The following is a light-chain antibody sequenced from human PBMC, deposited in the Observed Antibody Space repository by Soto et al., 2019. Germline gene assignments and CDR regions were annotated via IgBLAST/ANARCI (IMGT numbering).Light chain of an antibody. J-gene: IGKJ3*01. Sequence: DIQMTQSPSTLSASVGDRVTITCRASQSISRSLAWYQQKPGRAPKLLIFDASSLESGVPSRFGGSGFGTEFTLTISSLQPEDFATYYCQQYNSDVFTFGPGTTVDIK. CDR1: QSISRS. V-gene: IGKV1-5*01. CDR3: QQYNSDVFT. CDR2: DAS.